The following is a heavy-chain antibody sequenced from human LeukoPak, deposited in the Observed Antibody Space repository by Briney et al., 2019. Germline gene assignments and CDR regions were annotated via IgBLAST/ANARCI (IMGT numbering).Heavy chain of an antibody. V-gene: IGHV3-23*01. J-gene: IGHJ4*02. D-gene: IGHD5-18*01. CDR1: GFTFSRYG. CDR3: AKDRAWLQFWS. CDR2: ISRTGDTT. Sequence: PGGSLRLSCAASGFTFSRYGLSWVRQAPGKGLEWVSTISRTGDTTYYADSVKGRFTISRDNSKNTVYLQVNSLRAEDTAVFYCAKDRAWLQFWSWGQGTLVTVSS.